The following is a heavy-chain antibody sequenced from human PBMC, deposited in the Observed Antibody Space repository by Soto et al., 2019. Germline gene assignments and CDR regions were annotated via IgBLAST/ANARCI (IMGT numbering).Heavy chain of an antibody. D-gene: IGHD6-13*01. CDR2: IYYSGST. CDR3: ARGRGAAADYFDF. V-gene: IGHV4-31*03. J-gene: IGHJ4*02. Sequence: PSETLSLTCTVSGDSISGGCYWSWIRQHPGRGLEWIGYIYYSGSTYYNPSLKSRVTISVDRSKNSLFLQMNSLRAEDTAVYYCARGRGAAADYFDFWGQGTLVTVSS. CDR1: GDSISGGCY.